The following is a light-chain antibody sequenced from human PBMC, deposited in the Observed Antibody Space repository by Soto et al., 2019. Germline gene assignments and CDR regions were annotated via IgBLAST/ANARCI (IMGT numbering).Light chain of an antibody. CDR1: QSVSSSY. CDR2: GAS. Sequence: EIVLTQSPGTLSLSPGERATLSCRASQSVSSSYLAWYQQKPGQAPRLLIYGASSRATGIPDRFSGSGSGPDFTFTLSRQGHEDFAVYYCQQYGRSPFDFGQWKRLEIK. V-gene: IGKV3-20*01. CDR3: QQYGRSPFD. J-gene: IGKJ5*01.